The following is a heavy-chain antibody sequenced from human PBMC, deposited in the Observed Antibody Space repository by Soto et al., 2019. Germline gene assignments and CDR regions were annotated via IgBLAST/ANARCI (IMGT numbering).Heavy chain of an antibody. Sequence: EVALLDSGGHLVQPGGSLRLSCEASGFSFPDYDMNWVRQTPGKGLEWVSAVGRFGNTYYRASVRGSFTISRDDSRNTVYLQMNSLRVEDTAVYFCAKEGRLRSPAGDYFDSWAQGSLVTVSS. D-gene: IGHD3-10*01. V-gene: IGHV3-23*01. J-gene: IGHJ4*02. CDR2: VGRFGNT. CDR3: AKEGRLRSPAGDYFDS. CDR1: GFSFPDYD.